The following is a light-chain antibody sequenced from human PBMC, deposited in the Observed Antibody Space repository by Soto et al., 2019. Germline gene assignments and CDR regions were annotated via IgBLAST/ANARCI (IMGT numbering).Light chain of an antibody. V-gene: IGLV2-14*01. J-gene: IGLJ2*01. CDR2: DVS. Sequence: QSALTQPASVSGSPGQSITISCTGTSRDLGGYNYVSWYQQHPGKAPKLMIYDVSNRPSGVSNRFSGSKSGNTASLTISGLQAEDEADYYCSSYTSSSTLVVFGGGTKVTDL. CDR3: SSYTSSSTLVV. CDR1: SRDLGGYNY.